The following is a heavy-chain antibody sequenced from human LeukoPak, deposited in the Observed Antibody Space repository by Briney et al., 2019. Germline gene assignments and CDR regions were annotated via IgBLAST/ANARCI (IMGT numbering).Heavy chain of an antibody. Sequence: ASVKVSCKASGYTFTGYYMHWVRRAPGQGLEWMGWFNPNSGGTNYTQKLQGRVTMTTDTSTSTAYMELRSLRSDDTAVYYCARATYYDFWSGYYIDYYYMDVWGKGTTVTVSS. D-gene: IGHD3-3*01. V-gene: IGHV1-2*02. CDR1: GYTFTGYY. CDR2: FNPNSGGT. J-gene: IGHJ6*03. CDR3: ARATYYDFWSGYYIDYYYMDV.